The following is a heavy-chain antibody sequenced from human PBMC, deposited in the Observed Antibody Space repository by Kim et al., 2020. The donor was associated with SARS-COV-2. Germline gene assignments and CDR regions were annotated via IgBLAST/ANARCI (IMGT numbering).Heavy chain of an antibody. CDR2: ISGSGGRT. CDR3: AKVVDTPMINYYYYGMDV. J-gene: IGHJ6*02. Sequence: GGSLRLSCAASGFTFNNFAINWVRRGPGKGLEWVSGISGSGGRTFYADSVRGRFTISRDNSKNTVDLQMNSLRAEDTAVYYCAKVVDTPMINYYYYGMDVWGQGTTDTVSS. D-gene: IGHD5-18*01. V-gene: IGHV3-23*01. CDR1: GFTFNNFA.